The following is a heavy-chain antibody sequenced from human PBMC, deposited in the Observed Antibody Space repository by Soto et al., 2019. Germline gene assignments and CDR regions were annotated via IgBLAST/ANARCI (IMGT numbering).Heavy chain of an antibody. CDR3: ARASLEYYYDSSGYPDDAFDI. V-gene: IGHV1-69*13. CDR1: GGTFSSYA. CDR2: IIPIFGTA. D-gene: IGHD3-22*01. Sequence: SVKVSCKASGGTFSSYAISWVRQAPGQGLEWMGGIIPIFGTANYAQKYQGRVTITADESTSTAYMELSSLRSEDTAVYYCARASLEYYYDSSGYPDDAFDIWGQGTMVTVSS. J-gene: IGHJ3*02.